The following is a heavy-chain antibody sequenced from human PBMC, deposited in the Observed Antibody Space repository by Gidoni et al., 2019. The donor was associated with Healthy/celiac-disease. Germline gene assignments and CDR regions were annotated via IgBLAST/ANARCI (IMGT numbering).Heavy chain of an antibody. CDR3: AKGVWWFGEKGDAFDI. CDR2: ISGSGGST. V-gene: IGHV3-23*04. Sequence: EVQLVESGGGLVQPGGSLRLSCAASGFTFSSYAISCVRQAPGKGLEWVSAISGSGGSTYYADSVKGRFTISRDNSKNTLYLQMNSLRAEDTAVYYCAKGVWWFGEKGDAFDIWGQGTMVTVSS. CDR1: GFTFSSYA. D-gene: IGHD3-10*01. J-gene: IGHJ3*02.